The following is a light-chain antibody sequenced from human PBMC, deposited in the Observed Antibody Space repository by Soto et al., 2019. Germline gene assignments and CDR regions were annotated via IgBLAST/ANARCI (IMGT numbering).Light chain of an antibody. CDR2: LNSDGSH. CDR3: QTWGTGLLV. Sequence: QPVMTQSPSASASLGASVKLTCTLSSGHSSYAIAWHQQQPEKGPRYLMKLNSDGSHSKGDGIPDRFSGSSSGAERYLTISSLQSEDEADYYWQTWGTGLLVVCGGTTLTVL. CDR1: SGHSSYA. V-gene: IGLV4-69*01. J-gene: IGLJ3*02.